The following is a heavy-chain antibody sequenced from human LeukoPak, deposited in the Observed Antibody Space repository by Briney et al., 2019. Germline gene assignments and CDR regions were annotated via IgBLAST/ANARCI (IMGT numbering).Heavy chain of an antibody. Sequence: TSETLSLTCTVSGGSISSYYWSWIRQPAGKGLEWIGRIYTSGSTNYNPSLKSRVTISVDTSKNQFSLKLSSVTAADTAVYYCARGEGYNYYDSSGYRYWGQGTLVTVSS. CDR2: IYTSGST. V-gene: IGHV4-4*07. J-gene: IGHJ4*02. D-gene: IGHD3-22*01. CDR1: GGSISSYY. CDR3: ARGEGYNYYDSSGYRY.